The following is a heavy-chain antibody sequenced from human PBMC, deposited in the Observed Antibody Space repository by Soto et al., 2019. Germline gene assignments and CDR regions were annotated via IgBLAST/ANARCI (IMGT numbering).Heavy chain of an antibody. Sequence: QVQLQESGPGLVKPSETLSLICTVSGGSISSYYWSWIRQPAGKGLEWIGRIYTSGSTHYNPSLKSRVTMSVDTAKNQFSLKLSSVTAADTAVYYCATRGYNYGHDYWGQGTLVTVSS. V-gene: IGHV4-4*07. D-gene: IGHD5-18*01. CDR1: GGSISSYY. CDR2: IYTSGST. J-gene: IGHJ4*02. CDR3: ATRGYNYGHDY.